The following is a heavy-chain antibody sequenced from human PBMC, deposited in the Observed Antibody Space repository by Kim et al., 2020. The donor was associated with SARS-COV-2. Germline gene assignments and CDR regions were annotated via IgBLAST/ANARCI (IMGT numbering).Heavy chain of an antibody. CDR1: GFTFSNHD. CDR3: AKDFYDT. D-gene: IGHD3-3*01. Sequence: GGSLRLSCAASGFTFSNHDIHWVRQAPGKGLEWVAVIAYDGRYKFYGDSEQGRFTISRDNSKNTLYLQMNSLRGEDTAVYYCAKDFYDTWGQGTLVTVSS. V-gene: IGHV3-30*18. CDR2: IAYDGRYK. J-gene: IGHJ5*02.